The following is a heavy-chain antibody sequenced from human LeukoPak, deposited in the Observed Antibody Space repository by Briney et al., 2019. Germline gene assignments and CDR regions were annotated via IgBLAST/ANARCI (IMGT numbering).Heavy chain of an antibody. CDR3: ARYSSGWYFHYYYYMDV. CDR2: INWNGGST. D-gene: IGHD6-19*01. V-gene: IGHV3-20*04. Sequence: PGGSLRLSCAASGFIFDNYGMNWVRQAPGKGLEWVSGINWNGGSTGYADSVKGRFTISRDNAKNSLYLQMNSLRAEDTALYYCARYSSGWYFHYYYYMDVWGKGTTVTVSS. J-gene: IGHJ6*03. CDR1: GFIFDNYG.